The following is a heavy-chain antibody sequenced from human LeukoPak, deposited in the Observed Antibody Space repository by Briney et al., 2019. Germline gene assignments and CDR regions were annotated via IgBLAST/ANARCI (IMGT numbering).Heavy chain of an antibody. CDR1: GFTFSSYG. CDR3: ARDAVGIYRIIDY. Sequence: GRSLRLSCAASGFTFSSYGMHWVRQAPGKGLEWVAVIWYDGSNKYYADSVKGRFTISRDNAKNTLYLQMNSLRAEDTAVYYCARDAVGIYRIIDYWGQGTLVTVSS. V-gene: IGHV3-33*01. D-gene: IGHD6-13*01. J-gene: IGHJ4*02. CDR2: IWYDGSNK.